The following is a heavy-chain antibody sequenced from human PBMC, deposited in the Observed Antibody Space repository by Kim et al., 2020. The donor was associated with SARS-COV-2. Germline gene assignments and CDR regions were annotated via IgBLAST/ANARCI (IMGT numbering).Heavy chain of an antibody. J-gene: IGHJ6*02. D-gene: IGHD2-15*01. V-gene: IGHV3-23*01. Sequence: ASVKGRFTISRDNSKNTLYLKINSLRAEDTAVYYCAKFRQVVVVATAMDVWGQGTTVTVSS. CDR3: AKFRQVVVVATAMDV.